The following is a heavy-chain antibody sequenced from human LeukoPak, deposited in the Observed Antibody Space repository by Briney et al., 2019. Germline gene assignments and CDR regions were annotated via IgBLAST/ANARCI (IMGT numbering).Heavy chain of an antibody. V-gene: IGHV3-30-3*01. CDR3: AREAISGWTDH. D-gene: IGHD6-19*01. Sequence: GGSLRLSCAASGFTFSSYTMNWLRQAPGKGLEWVAVISYDERNIFYGDSAKGRFTISRDNSKDTVYLQINRLRTEDTAVYYCAREAISGWTDHWGQGTLVTVSS. J-gene: IGHJ5*02. CDR1: GFTFSSYT. CDR2: ISYDERNI.